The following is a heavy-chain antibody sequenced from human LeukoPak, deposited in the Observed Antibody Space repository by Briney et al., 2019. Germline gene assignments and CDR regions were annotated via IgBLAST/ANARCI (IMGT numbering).Heavy chain of an antibody. J-gene: IGHJ4*02. CDR2: ISGSGGST. D-gene: IGHD3-22*01. Sequence: GGSLRLSCAASGFTFSSYAMRWVRQAPGKGLEWVSAISGSGGSTYYADSVKGRFTVSRDNSKNTLYLQMNSLRAEDTAVYYCAKPAGGFYYDSSGYHFDYWGQGTLVTVSS. V-gene: IGHV3-23*01. CDR1: GFTFSSYA. CDR3: AKPAGGFYYDSSGYHFDY.